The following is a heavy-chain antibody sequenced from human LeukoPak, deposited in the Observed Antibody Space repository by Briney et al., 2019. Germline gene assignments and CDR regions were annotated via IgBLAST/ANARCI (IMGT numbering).Heavy chain of an antibody. CDR3: ARDHVVRGLVWDY. CDR2: INQDGSEK. CDR1: GFTFSSHW. Sequence: GGSLRLSCAASGFTFSSHWMSWVRQAPGKGPECVASINQDGSEKYSMDSVKGRFTISRDNAKNSLYLQMNSLRGEDTAIYYCARDHVVRGLVWDYWGQGTLVTVSS. J-gene: IGHJ4*02. V-gene: IGHV3-7*05. D-gene: IGHD3-10*01.